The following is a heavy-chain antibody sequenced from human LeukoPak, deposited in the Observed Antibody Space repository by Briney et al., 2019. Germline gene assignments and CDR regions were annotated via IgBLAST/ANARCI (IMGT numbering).Heavy chain of an antibody. Sequence: PGGSLRLSCEASGFPFNIYWMSWVRQAPGKGLEWVANIKEDGNEEYSVDSVKGRFTISRDNAKNLLFLQMNSLKVEDTAVYYCARDHYVSRNSEAFRPHTPNYYYGMGVWGQGTTVTVSS. V-gene: IGHV3-7*03. CDR1: GFPFNIYW. CDR3: ARDHYVSRNSEAFRPHTPNYYYGMGV. CDR2: IKEDGNEE. D-gene: IGHD3-10*01. J-gene: IGHJ6*02.